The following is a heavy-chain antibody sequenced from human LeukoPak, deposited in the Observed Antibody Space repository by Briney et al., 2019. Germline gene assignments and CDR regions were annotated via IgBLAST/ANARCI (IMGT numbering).Heavy chain of an antibody. V-gene: IGHV4-39*07. CDR3: ASSKPDYYDSSGSDAFDI. CDR1: GGSISSSNYY. J-gene: IGHJ3*02. D-gene: IGHD3-22*01. Sequence: SETLSLTCTVSGGSISSSNYYWGWIRQPPGKGLEWIGTIYYSGSTYYNPSLKSRVTISVDTSKNQFSLRLSSVTAADTAVYYCASSKPDYYDSSGSDAFDIWGQGTMVTVSS. CDR2: IYYSGST.